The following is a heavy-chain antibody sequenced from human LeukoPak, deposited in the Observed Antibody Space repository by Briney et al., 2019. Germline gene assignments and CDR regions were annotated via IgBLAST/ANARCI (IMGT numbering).Heavy chain of an antibody. CDR3: TREGSGRGIYVDH. V-gene: IGHV4-39*02. D-gene: IGHD3-10*01. CDR2: IHHNGNT. J-gene: IGHJ5*02. Sequence: SETLSLTCSVSGGSITNGDYYWDWIRQPPGKGLEWIATIHHNGNTYYNPSLKSRVTISVDTSASQFSLKLTFVTAADAAIYYCTREGSGRGIYVDHWGQGTLVGVSS. CDR1: GGSITNGDYY.